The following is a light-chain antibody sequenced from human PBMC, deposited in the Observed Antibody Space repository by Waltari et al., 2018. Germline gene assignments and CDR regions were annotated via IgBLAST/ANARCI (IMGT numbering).Light chain of an antibody. J-gene: IGLJ2*01. Sequence: QAVLTQPASLSASPGASASLTCTLRSDINIGTYNMYWFQQKPGSPPRYLLRYKSDADKRQGSGVPSRFSGSKDASANAGILLISGLQSDDEADYYCMLWHISAWEFGGGTKLTVL. V-gene: IGLV5-45*01. CDR3: MLWHISAWE. CDR2: YKSDADK. CDR1: SDINIGTYN.